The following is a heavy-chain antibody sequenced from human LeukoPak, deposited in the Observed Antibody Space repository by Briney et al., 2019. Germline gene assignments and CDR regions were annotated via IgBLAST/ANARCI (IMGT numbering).Heavy chain of an antibody. Sequence: SETLSPTCTVSDGSFSSFSWSWIRQPAGKGLEWIGYIQLSGNTNYNPALKSRVSISLDTSKNQFSLHLSSVTAADTAVYYCARLIRAWNDHFDPWGQGTLVTVFS. CDR3: ARLIRAWNDHFDP. D-gene: IGHD1-1*01. J-gene: IGHJ5*02. V-gene: IGHV4-4*09. CDR2: IQLSGNT. CDR1: DGSFSSFS.